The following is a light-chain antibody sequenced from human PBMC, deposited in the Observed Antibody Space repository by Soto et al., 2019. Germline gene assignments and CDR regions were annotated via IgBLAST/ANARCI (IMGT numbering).Light chain of an antibody. CDR2: DVS. CDR3: SSHTSSNTHVV. CDR1: SSDVVIYNS. J-gene: IGLJ2*01. V-gene: IGLV2-14*01. Sequence: QSVLTQPASVSGSPGQSITISCTGTSSDVVIYNSVSWYQQYPGKAPKLMICDVSNRPSGVSNRFSGSKSGNTASLTISGLQPEDEADYYCSSHTSSNTHVVFGGGTQLTVL.